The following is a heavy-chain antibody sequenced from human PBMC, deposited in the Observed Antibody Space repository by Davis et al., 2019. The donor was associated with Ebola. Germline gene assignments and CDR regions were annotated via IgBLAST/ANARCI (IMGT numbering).Heavy chain of an antibody. J-gene: IGHJ6*02. CDR1: GGTFSSYA. V-gene: IGHV1-69*04. CDR3: AKIMSYYYGMDV. CDR2: IIPILGIA. Sequence: AASVKVSCKASGGTFSSYAISWVRQAPGQGLEWMGRIIPILGIANYAQKFQGRVTITADESTSTAYMELSSLRSEDTAVYYCAKIMSYYYGMDVWGQGTTVTVSS.